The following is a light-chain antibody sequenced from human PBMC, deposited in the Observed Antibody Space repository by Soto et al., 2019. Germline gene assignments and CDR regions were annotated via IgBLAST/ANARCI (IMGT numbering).Light chain of an antibody. V-gene: IGLV2-14*01. Sequence: QSVLTQPASVSGSAGQSITISCSGTMRDVGAYNLVSWYQQHPGTAPKLIIYEVRNRPSGISSRFSGSRSGNTASLTISGLQSEVEGDYYSSAYTARSTMVFGGGTKLTVL. CDR1: MRDVGAYNL. J-gene: IGLJ3*02. CDR2: EVR. CDR3: SAYTARSTMV.